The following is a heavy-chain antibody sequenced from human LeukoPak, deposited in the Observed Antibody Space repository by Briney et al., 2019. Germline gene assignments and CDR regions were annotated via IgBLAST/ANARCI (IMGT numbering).Heavy chain of an antibody. CDR3: AKGSYGSGKYWYFDP. CDR2: MSYDGSNK. J-gene: IGHJ2*01. V-gene: IGHV3-30*18. Sequence: PGRSLRLSCAASGFTFSSYGMHWVRQAPGKGLEWVAVMSYDGSNKYYADSVKGRFTISRDNSKNTLYLQMNSLRAEDMAVYYCAKGSYGSGKYWYFDPWGRGTLVTVSS. CDR1: GFTFSSYG. D-gene: IGHD3-10*01.